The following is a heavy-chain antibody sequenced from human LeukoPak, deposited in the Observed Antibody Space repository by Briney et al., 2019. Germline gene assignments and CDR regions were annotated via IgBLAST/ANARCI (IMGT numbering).Heavy chain of an antibody. CDR1: GGSISSSNW. J-gene: IGHJ5*02. Sequence: PSETLSLTCAVSGGSISSSNWWSWVRQPPGKGLEWIGEIYHSGSTNYNPSLKSRVTISVDKSKNQFSLKLSSVTAADTAVYYCARKRITMVRGATPKSWFDPWGQGTLVTVSS. CDR2: IYHSGST. CDR3: ARKRITMVRGATPKSWFDP. V-gene: IGHV4-4*02. D-gene: IGHD3-10*01.